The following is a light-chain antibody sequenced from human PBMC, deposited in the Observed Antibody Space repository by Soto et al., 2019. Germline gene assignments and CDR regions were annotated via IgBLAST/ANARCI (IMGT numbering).Light chain of an antibody. Sequence: QSVLTQPPSVSAAPGQKVTISCSGSFSNIGNNYVSWYQKLPGTAPKLLIYENNKRPSGIPDRFSGSKSGTSATLGITGLQTGDEADYYCGTWDSSLSVVLFGGVTKLTVL. CDR2: ENN. CDR1: FSNIGNNY. V-gene: IGLV1-51*02. J-gene: IGLJ2*01. CDR3: GTWDSSLSVVL.